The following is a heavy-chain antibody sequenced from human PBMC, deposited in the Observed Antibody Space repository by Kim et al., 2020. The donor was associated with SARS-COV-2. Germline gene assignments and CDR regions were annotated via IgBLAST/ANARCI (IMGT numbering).Heavy chain of an antibody. CDR2: IYYSGST. CDR3: ARNPDNWNDVGWFDP. J-gene: IGHJ5*02. CDR1: GGSISSYY. D-gene: IGHD1-1*01. Sequence: SETLSLTCTVSGGSISSYYWSWIRQPPGKGLEWIGYIYYSGSTNYNPSLKSRVTISVDTSKNQFSLKLSSVTAADTAVYYCARNPDNWNDVGWFDPWGQG. V-gene: IGHV4-59*08.